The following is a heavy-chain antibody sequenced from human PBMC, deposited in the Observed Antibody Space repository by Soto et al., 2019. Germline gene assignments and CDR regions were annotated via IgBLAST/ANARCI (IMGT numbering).Heavy chain of an antibody. D-gene: IGHD3-10*01. CDR1: GGSINTGYSV. J-gene: IGHJ5*01. V-gene: IGHV4-30-4*01. Sequence: PRPLTWTVAGGSINTGYSVWSWILQPRGQGRERIGNIYHRGSPSYNPSLKSRPTISIDTSNNQFSLTLSSVTAADTAVYYRAREKRVAPINMVRGRIVQTQSNWFDSWGQGILVTLSS. CDR3: AREKRVAPINMVRGRIVQTQSNWFDS. CDR2: IYHRGSP.